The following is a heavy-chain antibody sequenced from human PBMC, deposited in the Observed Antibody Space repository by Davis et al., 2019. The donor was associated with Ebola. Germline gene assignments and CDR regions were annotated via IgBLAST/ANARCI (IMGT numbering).Heavy chain of an antibody. D-gene: IGHD2-2*01. CDR2: ANTDGSTI. CDR1: GSTFSSYW. V-gene: IGHV3-74*01. Sequence: HTGGSLRPSCAVPGSTFSSYWIHWVRQAPGKGLAWVSRANTDGSTINFADSVKGRFTISRDNADNTVHLQMDSLRADDTAIYYCTRVTALAPGVMSGYAMDVWGQGTTVTVSS. CDR3: TRVTALAPGVMSGYAMDV. J-gene: IGHJ6*02.